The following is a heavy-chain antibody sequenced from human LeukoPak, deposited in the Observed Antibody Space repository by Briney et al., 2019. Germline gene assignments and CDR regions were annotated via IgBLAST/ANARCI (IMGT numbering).Heavy chain of an antibody. CDR1: GDSTSSYC. CDR2: IYNSGST. D-gene: IGHD5-12*01. V-gene: IGHV4-59*01. J-gene: IGHJ4*02. CDR3: AKDVEATISSGGYYFDQ. Sequence: SETLSLTCTVSGDSTSSYCWSWTRQPPGKGLEWIGYIYNSGSTNYNPSLKSRVTISVDTSKNQFSLNLSSVTAADTAVYFCAKDVEATISSGGYYFDQWGQGTLVTVSS.